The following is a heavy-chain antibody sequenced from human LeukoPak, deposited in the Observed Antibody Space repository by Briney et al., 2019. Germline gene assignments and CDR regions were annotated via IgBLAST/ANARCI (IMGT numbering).Heavy chain of an antibody. J-gene: IGHJ4*02. CDR2: ISLNGVT. D-gene: IGHD2-8*01. V-gene: IGHV4-4*02. Sequence: PSETLSLTCGVSGGPITSTNWWSWVRQTPGQGLEWIGEISLNGVTNYNPSLNSRVTMLLDTSRNHLSLNLTSVTAADTAVYYCSRENGAFSPFGYWGQGTLVTVPS. CDR3: SRENGAFSPFGY. CDR1: GGPITSTNW.